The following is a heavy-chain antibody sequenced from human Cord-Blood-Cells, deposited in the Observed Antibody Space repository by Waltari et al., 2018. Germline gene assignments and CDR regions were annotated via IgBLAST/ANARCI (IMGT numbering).Heavy chain of an antibody. D-gene: IGHD2-2*02. J-gene: IGHJ6*03. V-gene: IGHV1-69*01. Sequence: QVQLVQSGAEVKKPGSSVKVSCKASGGTFSSYAISWVRKAPGQGPAWVGGIIPIFGTANYAQKFQGRVTITADESTSTAYMELSSLRSEDTAVYYCARSDIVVVPAAIRPDYYYMDVWGKGTTVTVSS. CDR1: GGTFSSYA. CDR3: ARSDIVVVPAAIRPDYYYMDV. CDR2: IIPIFGTA.